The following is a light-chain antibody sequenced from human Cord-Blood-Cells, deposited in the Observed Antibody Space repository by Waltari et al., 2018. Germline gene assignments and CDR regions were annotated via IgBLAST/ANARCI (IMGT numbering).Light chain of an antibody. V-gene: IGKV3-11*01. J-gene: IGKJ1*01. CDR1: QSVSSY. Sequence: EIVLTLSPATLSLSPGDRANLSCRASQSVSSYLAWYQQKPGQAPRLLIYDASNRATGIPARFSGSGSGTDFTLTISSLEPEDFAVYYCQQRSNWPPWTFGQGTKVEIK. CDR2: DAS. CDR3: QQRSNWPPWT.